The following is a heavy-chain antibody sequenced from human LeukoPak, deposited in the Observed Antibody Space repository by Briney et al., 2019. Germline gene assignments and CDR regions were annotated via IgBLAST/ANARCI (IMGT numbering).Heavy chain of an antibody. J-gene: IGHJ4*02. CDR2: IYYSGST. CDR3: ARTIAAAGTARIDY. Sequence: SETQSLTCTVSGGSISSSSYYWGWIRQPPGKGLEWIGSIYYSGSTYYNPSLKSRVTISVDTSKNQFSLKLSSVTAADTAVYYCARTIAAAGTARIDYWGQGTLVTVSS. V-gene: IGHV4-39*01. D-gene: IGHD6-13*01. CDR1: GGSISSSSYY.